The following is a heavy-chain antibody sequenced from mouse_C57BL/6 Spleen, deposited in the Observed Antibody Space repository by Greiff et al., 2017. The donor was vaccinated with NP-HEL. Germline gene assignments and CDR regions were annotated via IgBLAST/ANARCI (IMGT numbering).Heavy chain of an antibody. CDR2: ISYDGSN. CDR1: GYSITSGYY. Sequence: EVKLMESGPGLVKPSQSLSLTCSVTGYSITSGYYWNWIRQFPGNKLEWMGYISYDGSNNYNPSLKNRISITRDTSKNQFFLKLNSVTTEDTATYYCAREETGPFAYWGQGTLVTVSA. D-gene: IGHD4-1*01. J-gene: IGHJ3*01. V-gene: IGHV3-6*01. CDR3: AREETGPFAY.